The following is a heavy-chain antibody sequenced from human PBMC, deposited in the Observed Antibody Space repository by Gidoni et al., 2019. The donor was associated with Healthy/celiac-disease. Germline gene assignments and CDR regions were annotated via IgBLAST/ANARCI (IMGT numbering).Heavy chain of an antibody. CDR2: ISSSSSYI. V-gene: IGHV3-21*01. CDR1: GFTFSSYS. D-gene: IGHD3-3*01. J-gene: IGHJ4*02. Sequence: EVQLVESGGGLVKPGGSLRLSCAASGFTFSSYSMNWVRQAPGKGLEWVSSISSSSSYIYYADSVKGRFTISRDNAKNSLYLQMNSLRAEDTAVYYCARGSYPTWFITTVCYFDYWGQGTLVTVSS. CDR3: ARGSYPTWFITTVCYFDY.